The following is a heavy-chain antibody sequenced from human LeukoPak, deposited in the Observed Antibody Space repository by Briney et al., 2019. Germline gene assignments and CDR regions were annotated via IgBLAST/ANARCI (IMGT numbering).Heavy chain of an antibody. D-gene: IGHD2-21*02. CDR1: GFTFSSYS. V-gene: IGHV3-48*01. CDR3: ARDRDSYCGGDCPYYFDY. CDR2: ISSSSSTI. Sequence: PGGSLRLSCAPSGFTFSSYSMNWVRQAPGKGLEWVSYISSSSSTIYYADSVKGRFTISRDNAKNSLYLQMNSLRAEDTAVYYCARDRDSYCGGDCPYYFDYWGQGTLVTVSS. J-gene: IGHJ4*02.